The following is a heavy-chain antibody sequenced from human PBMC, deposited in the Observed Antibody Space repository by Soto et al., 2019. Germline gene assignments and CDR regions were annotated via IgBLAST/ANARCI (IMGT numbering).Heavy chain of an antibody. CDR1: GDSIIISTW. V-gene: IGHV4-4*02. CDR3: ATRITIFGVATKIAECFHS. D-gene: IGHD3-3*01. J-gene: IGHJ1*01. CDR2: IYHSGST. Sequence: SEPRGLTCSVSGDSIIISTWWTWLHQPPWKGLEWIGEIYHSGSTTYSPSLKGRVTMSVDKSKNQFSLELSSVTAADTAVNYCATRITIFGVATKIAECFHSWGQGNQVTVSS.